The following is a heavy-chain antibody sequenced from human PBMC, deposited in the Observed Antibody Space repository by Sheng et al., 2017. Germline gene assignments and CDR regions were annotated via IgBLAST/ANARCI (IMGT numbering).Heavy chain of an antibody. CDR1: GFTFSSYA. Sequence: EVQLLESGGGLVQPGGSLRLSCAASGFTFSSYAMSWVRQAPGKGLEWVSAISGSGGSTYYADSVKGRFTISRDNSKNTLYLQMNSLRAEDTAVYYCAKDEPYSHIVVVVAATPYFDYWGQGTLVTV. CDR2: ISGSGGST. V-gene: IGHV3-23*01. CDR3: AKDEPYSHIVVVVAATPYFDY. J-gene: IGHJ4*02. D-gene: IGHD2-15*01.